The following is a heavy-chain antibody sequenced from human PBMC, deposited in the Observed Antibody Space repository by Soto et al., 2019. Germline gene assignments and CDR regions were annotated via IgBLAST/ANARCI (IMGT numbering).Heavy chain of an antibody. CDR3: ARAFPPFYYDGSGYPQTVDWGMDF. V-gene: IGHV1-2*04. D-gene: IGHD3-22*01. CDR1: GYTFTGYY. CDR2: INPNSGGT. J-gene: IGHJ6*02. Sequence: ASVKVSCKASGYTFTGYYMHWVRQAPGQGLEWMGWINPNSGGTNYAQKFQGWVTMTRDTSISTAYMELSRLRSDDTAVYYCARAFPPFYYDGSGYPQTVDWGMDFGGQGPTVTVSS.